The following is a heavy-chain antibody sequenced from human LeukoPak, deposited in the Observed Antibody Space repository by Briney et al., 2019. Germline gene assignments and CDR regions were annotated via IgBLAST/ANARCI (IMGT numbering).Heavy chain of an antibody. CDR2: ITYSGTT. Sequence: SETLSLTCTVSGDSISTYYWSWIRQAPGKGLESIGCITYSGTTNYTPSLKSRVTISVDTSKNQFSLKLSSVTAADTAVYYCARAPIAVAGLGAFDIWGQGTMVTVSS. J-gene: IGHJ3*02. CDR3: ARAPIAVAGLGAFDI. V-gene: IGHV4-59*01. D-gene: IGHD6-19*01. CDR1: GDSISTYY.